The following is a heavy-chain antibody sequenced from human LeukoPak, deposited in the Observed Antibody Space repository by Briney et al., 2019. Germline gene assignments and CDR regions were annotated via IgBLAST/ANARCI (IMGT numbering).Heavy chain of an antibody. V-gene: IGHV5-51*01. CDR2: AYPGNSNI. J-gene: IGHJ4*02. CDR3: ARHEALQYYLRAEY. CDR1: GYTFAGYW. D-gene: IGHD2/OR15-2a*01. Sequence: GESLKISCKGSGYTFAGYWIGWVRQIPGKGLEWIGIAYPGNSNIKYNPSFQGRVTISADKSTSTAYLQWSSLRAPDTGIYYCARHEALQYYLRAEYWGQGTLVTVSS.